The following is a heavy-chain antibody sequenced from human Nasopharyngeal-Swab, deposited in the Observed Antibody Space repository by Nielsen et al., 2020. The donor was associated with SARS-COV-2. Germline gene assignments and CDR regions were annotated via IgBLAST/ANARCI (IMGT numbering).Heavy chain of an antibody. CDR2: FDPEDGET. CDR1: GYTLTELS. CDR3: ATAPAYRGGDCYSVGLSG. V-gene: IGHV1-24*01. J-gene: IGHJ4*02. D-gene: IGHD2-21*02. Sequence: ASVKVSCKVSGYTLTELSMHWVRQAPGKGLEWMGGFDPEDGETIYAQKFQGRVTMTEDTSTDTAYMELSSLRSEDTAVYYCATAPAYRGGDCYSVGLSGWGQGTLVTVSS.